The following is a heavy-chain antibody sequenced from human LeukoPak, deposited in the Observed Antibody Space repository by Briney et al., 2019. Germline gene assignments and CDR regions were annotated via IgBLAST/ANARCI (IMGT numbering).Heavy chain of an antibody. CDR2: ISGGGGAT. Sequence: PGGSLRLSCAASGSTFSIYAMTWVRQAPGKGLEWVSAISGGGGATYYADSVRGRFTISRDNSKNTLYLQMNSLRAEDTAIYYCAKRHDSSGYSYYYGMDVWGQGTTVTVSS. CDR1: GSTFSIYA. J-gene: IGHJ6*02. V-gene: IGHV3-23*01. CDR3: AKRHDSSGYSYYYGMDV. D-gene: IGHD3-22*01.